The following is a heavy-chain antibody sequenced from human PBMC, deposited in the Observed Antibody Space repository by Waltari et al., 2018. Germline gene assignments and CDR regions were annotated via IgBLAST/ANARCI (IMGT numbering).Heavy chain of an antibody. CDR1: GDSISSYY. V-gene: IGHV4-59*08. CDR2: ISYTGST. D-gene: IGHD5-12*01. J-gene: IGHJ4*02. Sequence: QVQLQESGPGLVKPSETLSLTCTVSGDSISSYYWSWIRQPPGKGLEWIGYISYTGSTNCNPSLKSRVTFSVDTSKNQFSLKLSSATAADTAVYYCARALVTTRIYFDYWGLGTLVTVSS. CDR3: ARALVTTRIYFDY.